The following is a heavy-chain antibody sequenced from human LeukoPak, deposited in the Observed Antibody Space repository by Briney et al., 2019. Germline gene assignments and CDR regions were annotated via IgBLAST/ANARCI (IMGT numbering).Heavy chain of an antibody. CDR1: GGSISSGDYY. D-gene: IGHD3-22*01. V-gene: IGHV4-30-4*01. Sequence: NPSETLSLTCTVSGGSISSGDYYWSWIRQPPGKGLEWIGYIYYSGSTYYNPSLKSRVTISVDTSKNQFSLKLSSVTAADTAVYYCARARPYGSGYYGDWGQGTLVTVSS. CDR3: ARARPYGSGYYGD. J-gene: IGHJ4*02. CDR2: IYYSGST.